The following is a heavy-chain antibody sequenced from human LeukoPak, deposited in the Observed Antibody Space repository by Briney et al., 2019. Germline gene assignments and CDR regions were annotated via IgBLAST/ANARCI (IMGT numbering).Heavy chain of an antibody. Sequence: SVKVSCKASGGTFSSYAISWVRQAPGQGLEWMGGIIPIFGTANYAQKFQGRVTITADKSTSTAYMELSSLRSEDTAVYYCALVDTAMVTPLPEPLVYTYYYYYMDVWGKGTTVTVSS. CDR3: ALVDTAMVTPLPEPLVYTYYYYYMDV. V-gene: IGHV1-69*06. CDR2: IIPIFGTA. CDR1: GGTFSSYA. D-gene: IGHD5-18*01. J-gene: IGHJ6*03.